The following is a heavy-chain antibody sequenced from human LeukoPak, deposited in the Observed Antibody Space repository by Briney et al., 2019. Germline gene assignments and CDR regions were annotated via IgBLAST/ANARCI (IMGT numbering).Heavy chain of an antibody. CDR3: ARVGVRFLEWLRGRYFDL. D-gene: IGHD3-3*01. V-gene: IGHV4-34*01. J-gene: IGHJ2*01. CDR1: GGSFSGYY. Sequence: PSETLSLTCAVYGGSFSGYYWSWIRQPPGKGLEWIGEINHSGSTNYNPSLKSRVTISVDTSKNQFSLKLSSVTAADTAVYYCARVGVRFLEWLRGRYFDLWGRGTLVTVSS. CDR2: INHSGST.